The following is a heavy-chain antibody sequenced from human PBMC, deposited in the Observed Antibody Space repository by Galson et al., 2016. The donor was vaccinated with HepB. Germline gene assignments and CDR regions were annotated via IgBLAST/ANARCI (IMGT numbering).Heavy chain of an antibody. J-gene: IGHJ4*02. Sequence: ETLSLTCAVSGGSFNDYYWSWIRQPPGKGLEWIGEINHSGGTSYNPSLKSRVTMSVDTSKNQFSLKLISVTAADTAVYYCARAGPYSYYYDSIAHDYWGQGTLVTVSS. CDR2: INHSGGT. CDR3: ARAGPYSYYYDSIAHDY. V-gene: IGHV4-34*01. D-gene: IGHD3-22*01. CDR1: GGSFNDYY.